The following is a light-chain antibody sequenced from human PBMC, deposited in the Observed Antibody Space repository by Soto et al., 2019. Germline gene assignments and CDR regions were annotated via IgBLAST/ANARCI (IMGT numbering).Light chain of an antibody. J-gene: IGKJ1*01. V-gene: IGKV3-15*01. CDR2: GAF. Sequence: EIVMTQSPVTLSVSPGERATLSCRASQSVRSNLAWYQQKPGQAPSLLIYGAFTRATGIPTRFSGTGSGTEFTLTISSRQSEDFALYYCQQYNDWPLTFGQGTKVEV. CDR3: QQYNDWPLT. CDR1: QSVRSN.